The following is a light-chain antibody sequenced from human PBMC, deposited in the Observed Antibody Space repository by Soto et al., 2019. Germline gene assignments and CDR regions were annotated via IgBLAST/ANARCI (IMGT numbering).Light chain of an antibody. CDR2: EVT. CDR3: SSYAASTSYV. Sequence: QSVLTQPPSASGSPGQSVTISCTGTSSDVGGYNYVSWYQQHPGKAPKLMIYEVTMRPSGVPDRFSGSKSGNTASLTVSGLQADDEAEYYCSSYAASTSYVFGAGTKVTVL. V-gene: IGLV2-8*01. CDR1: SSDVGGYNY. J-gene: IGLJ1*01.